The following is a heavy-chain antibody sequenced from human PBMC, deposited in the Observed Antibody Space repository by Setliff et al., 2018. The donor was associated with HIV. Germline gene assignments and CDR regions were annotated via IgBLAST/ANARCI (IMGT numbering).Heavy chain of an antibody. V-gene: IGHV4-59*03. Sequence: PSETLSLTCTVSGVSISNYYWSWIRQPPGKGLEWIGYMYYSGNTNYNPSLKSRVTISTDTSKNQFSLNVRSVTAADTAVYFCAKSSPSIGYISDHWGQGTLVTVSS. CDR2: MYYSGNT. CDR3: AKSSPSIGYISDH. CDR1: GVSISNYY. J-gene: IGHJ4*02. D-gene: IGHD5-12*01.